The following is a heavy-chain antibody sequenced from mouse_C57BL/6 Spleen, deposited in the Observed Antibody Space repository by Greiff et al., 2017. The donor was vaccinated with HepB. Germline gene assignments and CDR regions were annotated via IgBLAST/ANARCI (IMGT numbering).Heavy chain of an antibody. CDR1: GYSITSGYY. Sequence: EVQLQQSGPGLVKPSQSLSLTCSVTGYSITSGYYWNWIRQFPGNKLEWMGYISYDGSNNYNPSLKNRISITRDTSKNQFFLKLNSVTTEVTATYYCARGGTVVARYAMDYWGQGTSVTVSS. CDR3: ARGGTVVARYAMDY. D-gene: IGHD1-1*01. J-gene: IGHJ4*01. CDR2: ISYDGSN. V-gene: IGHV3-6*01.